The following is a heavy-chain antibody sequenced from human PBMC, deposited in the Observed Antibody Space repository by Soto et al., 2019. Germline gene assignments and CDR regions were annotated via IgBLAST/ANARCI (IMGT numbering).Heavy chain of an antibody. CDR1: GFIFGNYS. CDR3: ARVQKLYGNSVYYYGMDV. D-gene: IGHD2-8*01. Sequence: EVQLLESGGGLVQPGGSLSLSCAASGFIFGNYSMNWVRQAPGKGLEWVSSISSRSNFIYYADSLRGRVTISRDNTQNSLHLQMNSLRVEDTAIYYCARVQKLYGNSVYYYGMDVWGQGTTVTVSS. CDR2: ISSRSNFI. J-gene: IGHJ6*02. V-gene: IGHV3-21*01.